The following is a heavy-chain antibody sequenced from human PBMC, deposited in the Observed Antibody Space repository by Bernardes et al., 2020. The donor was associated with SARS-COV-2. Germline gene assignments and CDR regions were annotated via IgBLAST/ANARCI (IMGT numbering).Heavy chain of an antibody. J-gene: IGHJ5*02. CDR2: ISGSGGST. V-gene: IGHV3-23*01. CDR1: GFTFSNYA. D-gene: IGHD3-16*01. Sequence: GGSLRLSCAASGFTFSNYAMSWVRQAPGTGLEWVSVISGSGGSTYYGDSVKGRFTISRDNSKNTLYLQMDSLRAEDTAVYYCAKHGGTDGFDPWGQGTLVTVSS. CDR3: AKHGGTDGFDP.